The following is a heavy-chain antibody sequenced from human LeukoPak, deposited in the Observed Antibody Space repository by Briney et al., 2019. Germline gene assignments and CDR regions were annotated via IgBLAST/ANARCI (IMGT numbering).Heavy chain of an antibody. Sequence: SGTLSLTCAVSGGSISGSNWWSWVRQPPGKGLEWIGEIFHSGSTGYNPSLRSRVTISVDKSKNQFSLKLTSVTAADTAVYYCARDYGDYVGAFDIWGRGAMVTVSS. CDR1: GGSISGSNW. CDR2: IFHSGST. J-gene: IGHJ3*02. V-gene: IGHV4-4*02. D-gene: IGHD4-17*01. CDR3: ARDYGDYVGAFDI.